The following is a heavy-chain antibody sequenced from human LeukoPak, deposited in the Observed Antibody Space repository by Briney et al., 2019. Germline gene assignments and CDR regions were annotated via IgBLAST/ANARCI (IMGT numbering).Heavy chain of an antibody. V-gene: IGHV4-59*02. Sequence: SETLSLTCSVSTASVTRYYWNWIRQSPGKVLEWIGYMYHTGTSDYNPSLQSRITISLDTPNNNVFLTLSSVTAADTAVYYCATTRRYSTNDAFDIWGQGTMVTVSS. CDR1: TASVTRYY. CDR3: ATTRRYSTNDAFDI. D-gene: IGHD2-2*01. CDR2: MYHTGTS. J-gene: IGHJ3*02.